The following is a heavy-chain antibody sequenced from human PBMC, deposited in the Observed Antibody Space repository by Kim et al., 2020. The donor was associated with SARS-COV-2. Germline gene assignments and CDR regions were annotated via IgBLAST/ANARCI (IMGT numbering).Heavy chain of an antibody. D-gene: IGHD6-19*01. V-gene: IGHV1-69*13. Sequence: SVKVSCKASGDTFTYYAINWVRQAPGQGLEWMGQIFPMFNTTYYARKFQGRVTITADESTGTAYMELNSLRSEDTAVYYCARPRQGEWLGQEDWYYGMDVWGQGTTVSVSS. CDR1: GDTFTYYA. J-gene: IGHJ6*02. CDR3: ARPRQGEWLGQEDWYYGMDV. CDR2: IFPMFNTT.